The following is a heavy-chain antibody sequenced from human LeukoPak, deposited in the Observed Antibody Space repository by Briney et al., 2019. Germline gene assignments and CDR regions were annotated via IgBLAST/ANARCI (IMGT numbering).Heavy chain of an antibody. Sequence: GGSLRLSCAASGLTFSSYWMHWVRQAPGKGLVWVSRINSDGSSTSYADSVKGRFTISRDNAKNTLYLQMNSLRAEDTAVYYCARVNSGLYYYYGMDVWGQGTTVTVSS. CDR2: INSDGSST. J-gene: IGHJ6*02. CDR1: GLTFSSYW. V-gene: IGHV3-74*01. D-gene: IGHD6-19*01. CDR3: ARVNSGLYYYYGMDV.